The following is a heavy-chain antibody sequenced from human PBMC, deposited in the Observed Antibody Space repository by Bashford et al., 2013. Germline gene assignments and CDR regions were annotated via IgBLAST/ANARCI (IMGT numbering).Heavy chain of an antibody. CDR2: STIVGPT. J-gene: IGHJ4*02. CDR3: ARAAEQWLVGPSFDY. CDR1: SISTNGYY. Sequence: SISTNGYYWVWIRQPPGTGRGVDWEVSTIVGPTHYNPSLQSRVTISIDTSKDQFSLKLNSVTAADTAVYYCARAAEQWLVGPSFDYWGQGALVTVSS. V-gene: IGHV4-39*01. D-gene: IGHD6-19*01.